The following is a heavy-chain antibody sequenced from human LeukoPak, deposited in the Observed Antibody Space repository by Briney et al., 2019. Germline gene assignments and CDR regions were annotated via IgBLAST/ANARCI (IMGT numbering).Heavy chain of an antibody. V-gene: IGHV4-59*08. Sequence: PSETLSLTCTVSGGSISSYYWSWIRQPPGKGLEWIGYIYYSGSTNYNPSLKSRVTISVDTSKSQFSLKLSSVTAADTAVYYCARFLDYYDSSGYYRYFDLWGRGTLVTVSS. CDR1: GGSISSYY. CDR3: ARFLDYYDSSGYYRYFDL. CDR2: IYYSGST. J-gene: IGHJ2*01. D-gene: IGHD3-22*01.